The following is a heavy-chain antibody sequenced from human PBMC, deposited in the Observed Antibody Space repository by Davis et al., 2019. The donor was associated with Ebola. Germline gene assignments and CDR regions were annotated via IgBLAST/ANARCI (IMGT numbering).Heavy chain of an antibody. Sequence: PGGSLRLSCVVSGFSISAYPMNWVRQAPGRGLEWVSHIRGGGSEIYYADSVKGRFTISRDNAKNSLYLQMNSLRAEDTAVYYCVRDSGGNGLVPWRHWGQGTLVTVSS. CDR3: VRDSGGNGLVPWRH. CDR2: IRGGGSEI. D-gene: IGHD6-19*01. J-gene: IGHJ4*02. V-gene: IGHV3-48*01. CDR1: GFSISAYP.